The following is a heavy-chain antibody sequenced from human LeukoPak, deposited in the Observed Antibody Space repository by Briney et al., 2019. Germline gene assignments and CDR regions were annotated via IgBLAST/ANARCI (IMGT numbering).Heavy chain of an antibody. V-gene: IGHV5-51*01. J-gene: IGHJ4*02. D-gene: IGHD3-10*01. CDR1: GYSFTSYW. CDR3: ARLLWFGELLFQPFDY. CDR2: IYPGDSDT. Sequence: GESLKISCKGSGYSFTSYWIGWVRHVPGKGLEYMGIIYPGDSDTRYSPSFQGQVTISADKSISTAYLQWSSLKASDTAMYYCARLLWFGELLFQPFDYWGQGTLVTVSS.